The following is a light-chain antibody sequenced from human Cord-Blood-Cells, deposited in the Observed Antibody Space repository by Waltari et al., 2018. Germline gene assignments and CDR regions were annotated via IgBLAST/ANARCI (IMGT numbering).Light chain of an antibody. Sequence: DIQMTQSPSNLSASVGDRVTITCRASQSISSWLALYQQKPGKAPKVLIYDASSLESGVPSRVSGSGSGTEFTLTISSLQPDDFATYYCQQYNSYTWTFGQGTKVEIK. CDR2: DAS. CDR3: QQYNSYTWT. V-gene: IGKV1-5*01. J-gene: IGKJ1*01. CDR1: QSISSW.